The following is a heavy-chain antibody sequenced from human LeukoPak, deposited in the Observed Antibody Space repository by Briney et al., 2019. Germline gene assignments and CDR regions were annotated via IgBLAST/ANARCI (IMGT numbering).Heavy chain of an antibody. Sequence: GGSLRLSCAASGFTFNSYAMHWVRQAPGKGLEWVAFIWYDGSNKYYADSVKGRFTFSRDNSKNTVYLQLNSLRAEDTAVYYCGRDERGYYNSSGFYGAIDFWGQGTLVTVSS. CDR1: GFTFNSYA. CDR2: IWYDGSNK. D-gene: IGHD3-22*01. V-gene: IGHV3-33*01. CDR3: GRDERGYYNSSGFYGAIDF. J-gene: IGHJ4*02.